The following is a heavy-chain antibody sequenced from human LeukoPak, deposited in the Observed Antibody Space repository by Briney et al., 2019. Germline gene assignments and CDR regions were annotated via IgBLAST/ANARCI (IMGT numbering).Heavy chain of an antibody. D-gene: IGHD3-22*01. CDR1: GYTFTGHY. Sequence: ASVKVSCKASGYTFTGHYMHWVRQAPGQGLEWMGWINPNSGGTNYAQKFQGRVTMTRDTSISTAYMELSRLRSDDTAVYYCARVKGSGYYDLYNWFDPWGQGTLVTVSS. CDR3: ARVKGSGYYDLYNWFDP. V-gene: IGHV1-2*02. J-gene: IGHJ5*02. CDR2: INPNSGGT.